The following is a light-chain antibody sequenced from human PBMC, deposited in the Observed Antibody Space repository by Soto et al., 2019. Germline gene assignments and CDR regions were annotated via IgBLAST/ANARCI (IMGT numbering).Light chain of an antibody. CDR3: QQYNNWPPN. CDR1: ESVGRH. V-gene: IGKV3-15*01. Sequence: EVVVTHSPATLSVSPCERATLSFSASESVGRHLAWYHQKPGQAPKLLIFDASTRATGVPARFSGSGSGTEFTLTVSSLQSEDIAVYFCQQYNNWPPNFGQGTRLEIK. CDR2: DAS. J-gene: IGKJ5*01.